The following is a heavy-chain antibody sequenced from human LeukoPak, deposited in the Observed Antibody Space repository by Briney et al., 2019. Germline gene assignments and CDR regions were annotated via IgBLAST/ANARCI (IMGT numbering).Heavy chain of an antibody. Sequence: GGTLRLSCTASGFTFSSYSMNWVRQAPGKGLEWVSYISSSSSNIFYADSFKGRFTISRDNAQNSLYLQMNSLRVEDTAVYYCARDPPGAHFDYWGQGTLVTVSS. CDR2: ISSSSSNI. CDR1: GFTFSSYS. D-gene: IGHD7-27*01. V-gene: IGHV3-21*01. CDR3: ARDPPGAHFDY. J-gene: IGHJ4*02.